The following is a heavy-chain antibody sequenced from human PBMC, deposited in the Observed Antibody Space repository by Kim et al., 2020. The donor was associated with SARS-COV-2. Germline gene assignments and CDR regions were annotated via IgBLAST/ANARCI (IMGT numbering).Heavy chain of an antibody. D-gene: IGHD3-10*01. J-gene: IGHJ4*02. CDR2: IYHSGST. V-gene: IGHV4-4*02. CDR1: GGSISSSNW. Sequence: SETLSLTCAVSGGSISSSNWWSWVRQPPGKGLEWIGEIYHSGSTNYNPSLKSRVTISVNKSKNQFSLKLSSVTAADTAVYYCASPYGSGSYYKEGYWGQGTLVTVSS. CDR3: ASPYGSGSYYKEGY.